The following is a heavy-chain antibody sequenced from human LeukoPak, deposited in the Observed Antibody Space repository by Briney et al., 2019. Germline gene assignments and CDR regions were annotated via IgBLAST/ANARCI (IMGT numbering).Heavy chain of an antibody. Sequence: GGSLRLSCAASGFTFSDYYMSWIRQAPGKGLEWVSYISSSGSTIYYAYSVKGRFTISRDNAKNSLYLQMNSLRAEDTAVYYCARVRSGSGSAAGANWFDPWGQGTLVTVSS. V-gene: IGHV3-11*01. D-gene: IGHD6-13*01. CDR2: ISSSGSTI. CDR1: GFTFSDYY. J-gene: IGHJ5*02. CDR3: ARVRSGSGSAAGANWFDP.